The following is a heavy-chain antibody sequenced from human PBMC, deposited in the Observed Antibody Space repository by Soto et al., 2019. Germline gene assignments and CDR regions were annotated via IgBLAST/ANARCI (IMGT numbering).Heavy chain of an antibody. V-gene: IGHV1-69*01. J-gene: IGHJ4*02. Sequence: QVQLVQSGAEVKKPGSSVKVSCKASGGTFSSYAISWVRQAPGQGLEWMGGIIPIFGTANYAQKFQGRVTITADESTSTAYMELSRLRSEDTAVYYCARVPIGYCSSTSCYARFDYWGQGTLVTVSS. CDR2: IIPIFGTA. D-gene: IGHD2-2*03. CDR1: GGTFSSYA. CDR3: ARVPIGYCSSTSCYARFDY.